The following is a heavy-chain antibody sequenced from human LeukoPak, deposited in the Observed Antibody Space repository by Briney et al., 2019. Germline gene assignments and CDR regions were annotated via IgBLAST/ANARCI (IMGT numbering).Heavy chain of an antibody. D-gene: IGHD3-10*01. CDR2: INSAGSAI. CDR1: GFTFSSYS. V-gene: IGHV3-48*01. CDR3: AKLAKYFYGSETYYFFEH. J-gene: IGHJ4*02. Sequence: GGSLRLSCAASGFTFSSYSMNWVRQAPGKGPEWVSYINSAGSAIYYADSVKGRFTVSRDKAKNSLSLQMNSLRADDTAVYYCAKLAKYFYGSETYYFFEHWGQGTPVTASS.